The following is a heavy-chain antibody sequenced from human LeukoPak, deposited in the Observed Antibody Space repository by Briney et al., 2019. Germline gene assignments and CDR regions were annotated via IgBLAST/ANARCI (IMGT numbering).Heavy chain of an antibody. CDR2: IRYDGSNE. J-gene: IGHJ4*02. CDR1: GFSFNTYG. D-gene: IGHD3-10*01. CDR3: ASLIYGSGSFDY. Sequence: PGGSLRLSCAASGFSFNTYGIHWVRQAPGKGLEWVAFIRYDGSNEYYADSVKGRFTISRDNSRNTVYVQMNSLRTEDTAVYYCASLIYGSGSFDYWGQGTLVTVSS. V-gene: IGHV3-30*02.